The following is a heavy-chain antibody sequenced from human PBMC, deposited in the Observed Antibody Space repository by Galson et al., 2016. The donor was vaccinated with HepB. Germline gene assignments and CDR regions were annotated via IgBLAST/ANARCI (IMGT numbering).Heavy chain of an antibody. CDR1: GDSVSSNSAA. CDR2: TYYRSRWYT. D-gene: IGHD3-3*01. J-gene: IGHJ6*02. Sequence: AISGDSVSSNSAAWNWIRQSPSRGLEWLGWTYYRSRWYTDYALPVKSRIKINADTSKNQFSLQWNSETPEDTAVYYCARALLYEQPTPWGMDVWGQGTPVIVSS. CDR3: ARALLYEQPTPWGMDV. V-gene: IGHV6-1*01.